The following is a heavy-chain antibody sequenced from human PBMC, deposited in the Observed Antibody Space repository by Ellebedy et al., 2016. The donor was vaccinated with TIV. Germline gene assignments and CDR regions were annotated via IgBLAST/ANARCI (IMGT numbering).Heavy chain of an antibody. V-gene: IGHV3-74*01. CDR1: GFTVSGYW. J-gene: IGHJ5*02. D-gene: IGHD2-21*01. CDR2: INTDGSST. Sequence: GESLKISCAASGFTVSGYWMHWVRQVPGKGLVWLSRINTDGSSTSYADLVEGRFTISRDNAKNTVYLQMNSLRAEDTAVYYCARDAGGGGDFGDNWFDPWGQGTLVTVSS. CDR3: ARDAGGGGDFGDNWFDP.